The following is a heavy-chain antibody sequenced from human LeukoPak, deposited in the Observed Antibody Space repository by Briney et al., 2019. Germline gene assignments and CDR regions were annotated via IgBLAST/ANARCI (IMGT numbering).Heavy chain of an antibody. Sequence: PGGSLRLSCIASGFTLTSYSMTWVRQAPGKGLEWVSYISSSGSTIYYADSVKGRFTISRDNAKNSLYLQMNSLRAEDTAVYYCAELGITMIGGVWGKGTTVTISS. V-gene: IGHV3-48*04. CDR3: AELGITMIGGV. CDR1: GFTLTSYS. D-gene: IGHD3-10*02. J-gene: IGHJ6*04. CDR2: ISSSGSTI.